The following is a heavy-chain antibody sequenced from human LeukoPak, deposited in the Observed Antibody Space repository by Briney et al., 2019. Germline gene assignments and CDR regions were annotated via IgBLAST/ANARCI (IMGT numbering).Heavy chain of an antibody. D-gene: IGHD3-9*01. CDR3: GSSNLLTGYYFRNF. CDR1: GFTVSDNY. V-gene: IGHV3-66*01. J-gene: IGHJ4*02. CDR2: IYAAGGT. Sequence: PGGSLRLSCAASGFTVSDNYMTWVRQAPGKGLEWVSLIYAAGGTYFADSVRGRFTISRDNSKNTVYLQMNNLGVDDTAVYYCGSSNLLTGYYFRNFWGQGTLVTVSS.